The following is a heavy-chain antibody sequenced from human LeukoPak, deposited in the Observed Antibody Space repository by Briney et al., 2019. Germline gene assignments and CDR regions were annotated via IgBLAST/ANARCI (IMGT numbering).Heavy chain of an antibody. Sequence: ASVKVSCKASGYTFTGYYMHWVRQAPGQGLEWMGWINPNSGGTNYAQKFQGRVTMTRDTSISTAYMELSRLRSDDTAVYYCARSRITGTTRSEGFDYWGQETLVTVSS. J-gene: IGHJ4*02. V-gene: IGHV1-2*02. CDR1: GYTFTGYY. CDR3: ARSRITGTTRSEGFDY. D-gene: IGHD1-7*01. CDR2: INPNSGGT.